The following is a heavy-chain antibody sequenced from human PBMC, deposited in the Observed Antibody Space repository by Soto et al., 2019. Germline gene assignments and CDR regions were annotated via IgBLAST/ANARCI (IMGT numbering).Heavy chain of an antibody. CDR2: ISAYNGNT. V-gene: IGHV1-18*01. D-gene: IGHD5-12*01. CDR1: GYTFTSYG. CDR3: ARTHPWMAFDI. Sequence: QVQLVQSGTEVKKPGASVKVSCKASGYTFTSYGISWVRQAPGQGLEWMGWISAYNGNTHYAQKFQGRATMTTDTSTSTVYMELRSLRSDDTAVYYCARTHPWMAFDIWGQGTMVTVSS. J-gene: IGHJ3*02.